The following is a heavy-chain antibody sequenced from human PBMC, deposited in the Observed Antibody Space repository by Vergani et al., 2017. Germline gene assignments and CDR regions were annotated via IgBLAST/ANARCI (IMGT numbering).Heavy chain of an antibody. Sequence: EVQLVESGGGLVKPGGSLRLSCAASGFTFSSYAMSWVRQAPGKGLEWVSAISGSGGSTYYADSVKGRFTISRDNSKNTLYLQMNSLRAEDTAVYYCAKVPGGYGGYYYYMDVWGKGTTVTVSS. CDR2: ISGSGGST. CDR3: AKVPGGYGGYYYYMDV. D-gene: IGHD5-12*01. J-gene: IGHJ6*03. CDR1: GFTFSSYA. V-gene: IGHV3-23*04.